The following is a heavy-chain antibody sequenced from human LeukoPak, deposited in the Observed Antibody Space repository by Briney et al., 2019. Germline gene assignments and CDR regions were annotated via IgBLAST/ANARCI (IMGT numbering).Heavy chain of an antibody. J-gene: IGHJ4*02. CDR3: AKTGTPEMCSGGSCYQYYFDY. Sequence: GGPLRLSCAASGFTFSSYGMHWVRQAPGKGLEWVAVIWYDGSNKYYADSVKGRFTISRDNSKNTLYLQMNSLRAEDTAVYYCAKTGTPEMCSGGSCYQYYFDYWGQGTLVTVSS. V-gene: IGHV3-33*06. D-gene: IGHD2-15*01. CDR1: GFTFSSYG. CDR2: IWYDGSNK.